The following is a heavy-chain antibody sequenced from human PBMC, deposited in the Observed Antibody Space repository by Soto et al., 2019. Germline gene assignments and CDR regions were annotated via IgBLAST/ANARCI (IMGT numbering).Heavy chain of an antibody. CDR2: ISSSSSTI. CDR3: ARDSPSYYYDSSGLFDY. CDR1: GFTFSSYS. V-gene: IGHV3-48*02. D-gene: IGHD3-22*01. J-gene: IGHJ4*02. Sequence: GVLRLSCAASGFTFSSYSMNWVRQAPGKGLEWVSYISSSSSTIYYADSVKGRFTISRDNAKNSLYLQMNSLRDEDTAVYYCARDSPSYYYDSSGLFDYWGQGTLVTVSS.